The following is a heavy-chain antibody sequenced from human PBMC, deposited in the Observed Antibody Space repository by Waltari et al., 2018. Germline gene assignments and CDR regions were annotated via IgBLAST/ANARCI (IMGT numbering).Heavy chain of an antibody. D-gene: IGHD3-10*01. CDR2: INPKSGGK. V-gene: IGHV1-2*02. CDR1: GYIFTSYY. CDR3: ARDLNHYGSGRGWFDP. J-gene: IGHJ5*02. Sequence: QVQLEQSGAEVKKPGASVKVSCKASGYIFTSYYIHWVRQAPGQGLEWMGWINPKSGGKNYAQKFQNRVTMTRDTSISTAYMEMSSLTSDDTAVYYCARDLNHYGSGRGWFDPWGQGTLVTVSS.